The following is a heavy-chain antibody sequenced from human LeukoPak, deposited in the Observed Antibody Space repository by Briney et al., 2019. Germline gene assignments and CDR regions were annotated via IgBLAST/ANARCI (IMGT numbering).Heavy chain of an antibody. J-gene: IGHJ4*02. CDR2: ISYDGSNK. Sequence: PGGSLRLSCAASGFTFSSYGMHWVRQAPGKGLEWVAVISYDGSNKYYADSVKGRFTIPRDNSKNTLYLQMNSLRAEDTAVYYCAKDLYSSSWYFPGYWGQGTLVTVSS. CDR3: AKDLYSSSWYFPGY. D-gene: IGHD6-13*01. V-gene: IGHV3-30*18. CDR1: GFTFSSYG.